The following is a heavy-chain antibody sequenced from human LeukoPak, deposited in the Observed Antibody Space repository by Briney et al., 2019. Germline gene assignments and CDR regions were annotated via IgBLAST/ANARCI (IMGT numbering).Heavy chain of an antibody. V-gene: IGHV1-69*05. CDR3: ARAPGRYDFWSGYENYYYYMDV. D-gene: IGHD3-3*01. CDR2: IIPIFGTA. Sequence: GASVKVACKASGGTFSSYAISWVRQAPGQGLEWMGGIIPIFGTANYAQKFQGRVTITTDESTSTAYMELSSLRSEDTAVYYCARAPGRYDFWSGYENYYYYMDVWGKGTTVTVSS. CDR1: GGTFSSYA. J-gene: IGHJ6*03.